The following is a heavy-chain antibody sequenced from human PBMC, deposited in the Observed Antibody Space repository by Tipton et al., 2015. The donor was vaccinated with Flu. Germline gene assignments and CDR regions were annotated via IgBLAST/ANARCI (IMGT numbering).Heavy chain of an antibody. CDR1: SGSIRSTNYF. CDR2: IYPSGTT. V-gene: IGHV4-39*07. D-gene: IGHD2-2*01. J-gene: IGHJ4*02. Sequence: GLVKPSDTLSLTCTVSSGSIRSTNYFCAWIRQPPGKRLELIGSIYPSGTTYYNPSLKSRVTISVDTSKSQLSLKLSSVTAADTAVYYCARDVAVVPAAMITWGQGTLVTVSS. CDR3: ARDVAVVPAAMIT.